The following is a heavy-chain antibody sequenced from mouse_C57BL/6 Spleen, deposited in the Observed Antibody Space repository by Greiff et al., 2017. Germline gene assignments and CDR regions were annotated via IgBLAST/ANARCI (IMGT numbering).Heavy chain of an antibody. D-gene: IGHD3-2*02. CDR1: GYTFTDYY. J-gene: IGHJ2*01. CDR3: ARTDSSGPDY. V-gene: IGHV1-26*01. CDR2: INPNNGGT. Sequence: EVQLQQSGPELVKPGASVKISCKASGYTFTDYYMNWVKQSHGKSLEWIGDINPNNGGTSYNQKFKGKATLTVDKSSSTAYMELRSLTSEDSAVYYCARTDSSGPDYWGQGTTLTVSS.